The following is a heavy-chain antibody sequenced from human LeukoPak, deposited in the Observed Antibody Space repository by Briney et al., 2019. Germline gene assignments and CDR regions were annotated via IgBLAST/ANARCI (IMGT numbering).Heavy chain of an antibody. CDR3: ARVALGYCSSTSCYGVYYYYYYGMDV. J-gene: IGHJ6*02. Sequence: SETLSLTCAVYGGSFSGYYWSWIRQPPGKGLEWIGEINHSGSTNYNPSLESRVTISVDTSKNQFSLKLSSVTAADTAVYYCARVALGYCSSTSCYGVYYYYYYGMDVWGQGTTVTVSS. V-gene: IGHV4-34*01. CDR2: INHSGST. D-gene: IGHD2-2*01. CDR1: GGSFSGYY.